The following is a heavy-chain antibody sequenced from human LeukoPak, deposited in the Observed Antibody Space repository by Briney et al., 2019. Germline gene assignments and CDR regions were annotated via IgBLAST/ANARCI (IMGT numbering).Heavy chain of an antibody. D-gene: IGHD4-17*01. CDR1: GGSISTGGYY. Sequence: PSQTLSLTCSVSGGSISTGGYYWSWIRQHPGKGLEWIGYIYDSGNTYYNPSLKSRVTISVDTPKNQFSLKLGSVTVADTAVYYCGREPSAPYGDYFDYWGQGTLVTLSS. CDR3: GREPSAPYGDYFDY. CDR2: IYDSGNT. J-gene: IGHJ4*02. V-gene: IGHV4-31*03.